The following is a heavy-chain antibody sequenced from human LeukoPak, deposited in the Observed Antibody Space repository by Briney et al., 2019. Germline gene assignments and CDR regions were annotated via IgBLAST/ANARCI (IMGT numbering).Heavy chain of an antibody. Sequence: GGSLRLSCAASGFTVSSNYMSWVRQAPGKGLEWVSVIYSGGSTYYADSVKGRFTISRDSSKNTLYLQMNSLRAEDTAVYYCAREGWMAAAGYSVDNYFDYWGQGTLVTVSS. V-gene: IGHV3-66*01. CDR3: AREGWMAAAGYSVDNYFDY. D-gene: IGHD6-13*01. CDR2: IYSGGST. J-gene: IGHJ4*02. CDR1: GFTVSSNY.